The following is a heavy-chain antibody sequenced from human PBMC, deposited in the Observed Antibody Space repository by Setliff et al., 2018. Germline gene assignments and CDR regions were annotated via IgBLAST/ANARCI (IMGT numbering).Heavy chain of an antibody. D-gene: IGHD3-10*01. CDR2: IYHSGTT. V-gene: IGHV4-39*01. CDR1: GGSITTSSYS. J-gene: IGHJ4*02. CDR3: ARIAYGSGSYYFDY. Sequence: PSETLSLTCTVSGGSITTSSYSWGWIRQPPGKGLEWIGNIYHSGTTYYNPSLKSRLTLSVDTSKNQFSLRLSSVTAADTAVYYCARIAYGSGSYYFDYWGQGTLVTVSS.